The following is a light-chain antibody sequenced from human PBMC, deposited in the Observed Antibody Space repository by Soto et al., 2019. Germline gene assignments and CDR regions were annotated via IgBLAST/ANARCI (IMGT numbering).Light chain of an antibody. Sequence: DIHMTESPASLSVSVGERASLPCRASHSISNYLNWYQQRPGQAPKLLIYAASSLASGVPSRFSGSGSGTDFTLTISSLQPEDFVTYYCQQTYSTPITFGQGTRLEIK. CDR2: AAS. J-gene: IGKJ5*01. V-gene: IGKV1-39*01. CDR1: HSISNY. CDR3: QQTYSTPIT.